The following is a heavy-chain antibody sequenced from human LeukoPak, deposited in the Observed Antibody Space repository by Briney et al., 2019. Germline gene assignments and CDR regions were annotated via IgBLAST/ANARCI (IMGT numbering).Heavy chain of an antibody. CDR3: AKTSLGHPPYYCTMDV. J-gene: IGHJ6*02. D-gene: IGHD7-27*01. CDR1: GFSFNNYA. CDR2: IGGSGTGT. V-gene: IGHV3-23*01. Sequence: GGSLRLSCAASGFSFNNYAMIWVRQAPGKGLEWVSAIGGSGTGTFYADSVKGRFTISRDNSKNTLYLQMNSLRAEDTAVYYCAKTSLGHPPYYCTMDVWGQGTTVTVSS.